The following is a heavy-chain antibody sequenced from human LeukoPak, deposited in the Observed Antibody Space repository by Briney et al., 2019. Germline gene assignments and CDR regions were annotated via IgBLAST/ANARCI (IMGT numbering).Heavy chain of an antibody. Sequence: SETQSLTCTVSGGSISSSSYYWGWIRQPPGKGLEWIGSIYYSGSTYYNPSLKSRVTISVDTSKNQFSLKLSSVTAADTAVYYCARHLPIRIIVVVTAIKERNWFDPWGQGTLVTVSS. J-gene: IGHJ5*02. CDR1: GGSISSSSYY. V-gene: IGHV4-39*01. CDR2: IYYSGST. CDR3: ARHLPIRIIVVVTAIKERNWFDP. D-gene: IGHD2-21*02.